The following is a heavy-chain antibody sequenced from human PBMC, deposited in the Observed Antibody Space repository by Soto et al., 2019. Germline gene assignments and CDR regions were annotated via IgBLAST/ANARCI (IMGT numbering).Heavy chain of an antibody. CDR1: GYTFTSYY. D-gene: IGHD3-22*01. J-gene: IGHJ4*02. CDR3: ARDYYYDSSGYYFRDGYFDY. V-gene: IGHV1-46*01. CDR2: INPSGGST. Sequence: QVQLVQSGAEVKKPGASVKVSCKASGYTFTSYYMHWVRQAPGQGLEWMGIINPSGGSTSYAQKFKGRVTMTRDTSTSTVYMELSSLRSEDTAVYYCARDYYYDSSGYYFRDGYFDYWGQGTLVTVSS.